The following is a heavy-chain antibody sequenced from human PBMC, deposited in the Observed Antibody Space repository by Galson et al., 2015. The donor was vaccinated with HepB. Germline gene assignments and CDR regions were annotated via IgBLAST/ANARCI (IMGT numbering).Heavy chain of an antibody. CDR1: GGSVISSSHY. CDR2: IYYSGDT. Sequence: ETLSLTCTVSGGSVISSSHYWGWIRQPPGKGLEWIGRIYYSGDTYYNPSLKSRVTISVDTSKNPFSLNLNSVTAADTAVYYCARPRYCSSATCSAAFDYWGQGTLVTVSS. D-gene: IGHD2-2*01. J-gene: IGHJ4*02. CDR3: ARPRYCSSATCSAAFDY. V-gene: IGHV4-39*01.